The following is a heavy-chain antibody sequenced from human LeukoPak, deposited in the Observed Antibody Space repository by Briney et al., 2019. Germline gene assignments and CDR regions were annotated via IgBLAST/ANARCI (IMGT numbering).Heavy chain of an antibody. CDR1: GGSISSGDYY. CDR3: AREVKYGSGPFGFAY. V-gene: IGHV4-30-4*08. Sequence: SETLSLTCTVSGGSISSGDYYWSWIRQPPGKGLEWIGYIYYSGSTYSNPSLKSRVTISVDTSKNQFSLKLSSVTAADTAVYYCAREVKYGSGPFGFAYWGQGTLVTVSS. J-gene: IGHJ4*02. D-gene: IGHD3-10*01. CDR2: IYYSGST.